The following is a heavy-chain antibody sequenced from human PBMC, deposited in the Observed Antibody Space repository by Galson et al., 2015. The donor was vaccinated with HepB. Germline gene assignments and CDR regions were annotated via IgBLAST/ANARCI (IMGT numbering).Heavy chain of an antibody. Sequence: LRLSCAASGFTFSSYGMHWVRQAPGKGLEWVAVISYDGSNKYYADSVKGRFTISRDNSKNTLYLQMNSLRAEDTAVYYCAKGARGVPAAPFGYWGQGTLVTVSS. D-gene: IGHD2-2*01. CDR1: GFTFSSYG. V-gene: IGHV3-30*18. J-gene: IGHJ4*02. CDR3: AKGARGVPAAPFGY. CDR2: ISYDGSNK.